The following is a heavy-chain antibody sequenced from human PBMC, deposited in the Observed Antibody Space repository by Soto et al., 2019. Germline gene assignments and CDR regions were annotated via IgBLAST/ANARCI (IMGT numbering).Heavy chain of an antibody. CDR1: GFTFSSYT. CDR3: AREWSISVGAPGY. D-gene: IGHD6-19*01. Sequence: QVQLVESGGGVVQPGRSLRLSCAASGFTFSSYTMYWVREGPGKGLEWVAGISNNGINKDYADSVKGRFIVSSDNSKNTLNLQINSLRRDDSAIYYCAREWSISVGAPGYWGQGTLVTVSS. CDR2: ISNNGINK. J-gene: IGHJ4*02. V-gene: IGHV3-30-3*01.